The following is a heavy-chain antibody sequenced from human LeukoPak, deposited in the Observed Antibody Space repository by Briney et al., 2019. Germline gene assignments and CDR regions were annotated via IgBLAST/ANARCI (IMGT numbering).Heavy chain of an antibody. CDR3: ARDKSSGYVGASSFDY. Sequence: GGSLRLSCAASGFTFSSYIMNCVRQAPGKGLEWVSYISISSNTIFYADSVKGRFTTSRDNAKNSLYLQMNSLRAEDTAVYYCARDKSSGYVGASSFDYWGQGTLVTVSS. D-gene: IGHD1-26*01. J-gene: IGHJ4*02. CDR2: ISISSNTI. V-gene: IGHV3-48*01. CDR1: GFTFSSYI.